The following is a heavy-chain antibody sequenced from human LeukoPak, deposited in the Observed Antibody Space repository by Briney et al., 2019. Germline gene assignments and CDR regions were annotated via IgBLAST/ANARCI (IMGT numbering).Heavy chain of an antibody. D-gene: IGHD6-19*01. V-gene: IGHV3-30*03. J-gene: IGHJ3*02. CDR1: GFTFSRHG. Sequence: PGGSLRLSCAPSGFTFSRHGMHWVRQAPGKGLEWVAIISNDGSRKYYAHSVEGRFTISRDNSKNTLYLQMDSLRAEDTAVYYCAGQRSSGWTDSWGQGTMVTVSS. CDR2: ISNDGSRK. CDR3: AGQRSSGWTDS.